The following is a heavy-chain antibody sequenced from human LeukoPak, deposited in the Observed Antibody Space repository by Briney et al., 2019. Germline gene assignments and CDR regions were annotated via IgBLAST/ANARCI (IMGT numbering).Heavy chain of an antibody. V-gene: IGHV3-23*01. CDR3: AKGRYESSGFNWAA. Sequence: GGSLRLSCAASGFTFSNYAMTWVRQAPGKGLEWVSALSGSGGSAYYADSVKGRFTISRDNSKNTLYLQMNSLRAEDTAVYYCAKGRYESSGFNWAAWGQGTLVTVSS. D-gene: IGHD3-22*01. CDR1: GFTFSNYA. CDR2: LSGSGGSA. J-gene: IGHJ4*02.